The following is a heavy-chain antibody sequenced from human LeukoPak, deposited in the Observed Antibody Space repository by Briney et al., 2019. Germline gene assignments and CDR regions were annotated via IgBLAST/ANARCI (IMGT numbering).Heavy chain of an antibody. CDR3: ARAQCSGGSCYYFDY. CDR1: GGSISSGSYY. CDR2: IYTSGST. Sequence: PSETLSLTCTVSGGSISSGSYYWSWIRQPAGKELEWIGRIYTSGSTNYNPSLKSRVTISVDTSKNQFSLKLSSVTAADTAVYYCARAQCSGGSCYYFDYWGQGTLVTVSS. D-gene: IGHD2-15*01. J-gene: IGHJ4*02. V-gene: IGHV4-61*02.